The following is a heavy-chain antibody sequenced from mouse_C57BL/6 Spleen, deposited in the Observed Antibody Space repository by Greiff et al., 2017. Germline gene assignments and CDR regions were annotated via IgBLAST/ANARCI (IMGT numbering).Heavy chain of an antibody. J-gene: IGHJ3*01. D-gene: IGHD1-1*01. V-gene: IGHV1-53*01. CDR2: INPSNGGT. CDR1: GYTFTSYW. CDR3: ARGGPYYYGSSYEGFAY. Sequence: VQLQQPGTELVKPGASVKLSCKASGYTFTSYWMHWVKQRPGQGLEWIGNINPSNGGTNYNEKFKSKATLTVDKSSSTAYMQLSSLTSEDSAVYYCARGGPYYYGSSYEGFAYWGQGTLVTVSA.